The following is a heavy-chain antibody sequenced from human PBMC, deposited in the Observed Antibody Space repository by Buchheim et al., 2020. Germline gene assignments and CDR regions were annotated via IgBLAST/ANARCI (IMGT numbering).Heavy chain of an antibody. CDR3: AKAKGWYYYYYGMDV. J-gene: IGHJ6*02. V-gene: IGHV3-30*18. Sequence: QVQLVESGGGVVQPGRSLRLSCAASGFTFSSYGMHWVRQAPGKGLEWVAVISYDGSNKYYADSVKGRFTISRDNSKNTLYLQMNSLRAADTAVYYCAKAKGWYYYYYGMDVWGQGTT. CDR2: ISYDGSNK. CDR1: GFTFSSYG.